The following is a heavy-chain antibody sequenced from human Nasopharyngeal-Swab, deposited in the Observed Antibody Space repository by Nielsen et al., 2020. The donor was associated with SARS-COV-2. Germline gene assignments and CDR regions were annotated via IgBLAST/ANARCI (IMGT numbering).Heavy chain of an antibody. Sequence: SVKVSCKASGGTLSNYGISWVRQVPGQGLEWMGGIIPLIDTANYAQKFRGRVTITADESTSAAYMELSSLRAEDTAVYYCATTIGYSNIRYCSTTSCSLDYWGQGTLVTVSS. CDR1: GGTLSNYG. J-gene: IGHJ4*02. CDR3: ATTIGYSNIRYCSTTSCSLDY. CDR2: IIPLIDTA. D-gene: IGHD2-2*01. V-gene: IGHV1-69*13.